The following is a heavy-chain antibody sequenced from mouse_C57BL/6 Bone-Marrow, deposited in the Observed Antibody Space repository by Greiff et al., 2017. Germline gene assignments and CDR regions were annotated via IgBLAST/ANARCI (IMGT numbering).Heavy chain of an antibody. D-gene: IGHD1-1*01. Sequence: QVQLQQPGAELVKPGASVKTSCKASGYTFTSYWITWVKQRPGQGLEWIGDIYPGSGSTNYNEKFKSKATLTVDTSSSTAYMQLSSLTSEDSAVYYCARSFITTVAPAWFAYWGQGTLVTVSA. CDR3: ARSFITTVAPAWFAY. CDR1: GYTFTSYW. J-gene: IGHJ3*01. V-gene: IGHV1-55*01. CDR2: IYPGSGST.